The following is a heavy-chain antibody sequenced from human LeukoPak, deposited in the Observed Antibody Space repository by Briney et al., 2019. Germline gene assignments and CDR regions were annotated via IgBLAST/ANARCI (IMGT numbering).Heavy chain of an antibody. CDR2: IYYSGST. D-gene: IGHD2-15*01. CDR1: GGSISSSSYY. CDR3: ARQKNCSGGSCYSVFDY. Sequence: SETLSLTCTVSGGSISSSSYYWGWIRQPPGKGLDWIGSIYYSGSTYYNPSLKSRVTISVDTSKNQFSLKLSSVTAADTAVYYCARQKNCSGGSCYSVFDYWGQGTLVTVSS. J-gene: IGHJ4*02. V-gene: IGHV4-39*01.